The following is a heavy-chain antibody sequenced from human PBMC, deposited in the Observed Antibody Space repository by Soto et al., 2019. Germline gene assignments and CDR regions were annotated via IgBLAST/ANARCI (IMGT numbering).Heavy chain of an antibody. CDR3: ARGDRGGSGSPASYYYSGLDV. V-gene: IGHV3-23*01. CDR2: VSAGGDMT. CDR1: GFTFSSYA. J-gene: IGHJ6*02. D-gene: IGHD3-10*01. Sequence: DVQLLESGGHLVQPGGSLRLSCAASGFTFSSYAMSWFRQAPGKGLEWVSSVSAGGDMTYYSDSVKGRFTISRDNFNNALFLQMNSLRIEDTALYYCARGDRGGSGSPASYYYSGLDVWGQGTTVTVS.